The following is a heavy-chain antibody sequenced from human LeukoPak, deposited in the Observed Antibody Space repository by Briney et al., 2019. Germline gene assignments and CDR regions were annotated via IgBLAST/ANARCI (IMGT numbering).Heavy chain of an antibody. CDR1: GFTFSSYG. V-gene: IGHV3-23*01. CDR3: VKDEGRGFYGSGTFYS. J-gene: IGHJ5*02. Sequence: GGPLRLSCAASGFTFSSYGMSWVRQAPGKGLEWVSGISGNGGKIYYVDSVKGRFTISRDNFKNRLFLQMNNLRAEDTAIYYCVKDEGRGFYGSGTFYSWGQGTLVTVSP. D-gene: IGHD3-10*01. CDR2: ISGNGGKI.